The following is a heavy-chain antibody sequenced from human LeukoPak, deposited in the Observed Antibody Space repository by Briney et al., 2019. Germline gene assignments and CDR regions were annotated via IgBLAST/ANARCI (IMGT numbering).Heavy chain of an antibody. CDR2: IKSKTYGETT. CDR3: TRIRDAYTLDY. J-gene: IGHJ4*02. D-gene: IGHD5-24*01. CDR1: GFSFGDYA. Sequence: GGSLTLSCKGSGFSFGDYAMSWVRQAPGKGREWVDFIKSKTYGETTGYAASVKGRFTISRDDSGSIAYLQMNSLKTEDTAVYYCTRIRDAYTLDYWGQGTLVTVSS. V-gene: IGHV3-49*04.